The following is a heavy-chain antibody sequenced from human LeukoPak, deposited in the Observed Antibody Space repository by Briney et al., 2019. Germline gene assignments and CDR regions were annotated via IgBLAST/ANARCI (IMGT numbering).Heavy chain of an antibody. J-gene: IGHJ4*02. CDR1: GFTFSSYA. V-gene: IGHV3-23*01. CDR3: AKDDFWSGYYRFAQPDY. Sequence: GGSLRLSCAASGFTFSSYAMSWVRQAPGKGLKWVSTINDNGDGTYYADSVKGRFTISRDNSYNTVSLQMNSLRAEDTAVYYCAKDDFWSGYYRFAQPDYWGQGTLVTVSS. CDR2: INDNGDGT. D-gene: IGHD3-3*01.